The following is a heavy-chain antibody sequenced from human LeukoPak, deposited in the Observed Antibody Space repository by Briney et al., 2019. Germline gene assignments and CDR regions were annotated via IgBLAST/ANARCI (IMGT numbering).Heavy chain of an antibody. D-gene: IGHD6-6*01. Sequence: ASVKVSCKASGYTFTGYYMHWVRQAPGQGLEWMGWINPNSGGTNYAQKFQGRVTMTRDTSFSTAYMELSRLRSDDTAAYYCARGTARKQLVHWFDPWGQGTLVTVSS. J-gene: IGHJ5*02. V-gene: IGHV1-2*02. CDR3: ARGTARKQLVHWFDP. CDR1: GYTFTGYY. CDR2: INPNSGGT.